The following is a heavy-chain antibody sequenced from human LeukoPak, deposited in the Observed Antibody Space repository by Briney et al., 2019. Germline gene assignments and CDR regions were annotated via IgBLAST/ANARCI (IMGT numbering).Heavy chain of an antibody. D-gene: IGHD3-3*01. J-gene: IGHJ4*02. CDR1: GGSINNYY. Sequence: PSETLSLTCTVSGGSINNYYWSWVRQSPGRGLEWIGYIYYTGITNYNPSLRSRVILSVDTSKNQFSLKLRSVTAADTAVYFCARASSTPGSGYYPFDYWGQGTLVTVSS. CDR2: IYYTGIT. V-gene: IGHV4-59*01. CDR3: ARASSTPGSGYYPFDY.